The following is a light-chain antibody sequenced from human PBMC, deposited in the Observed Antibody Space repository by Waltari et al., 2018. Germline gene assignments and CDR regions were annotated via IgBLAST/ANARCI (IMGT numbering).Light chain of an antibody. CDR2: GAS. J-gene: IGKJ2*01. CDR3: LQYSNWPYT. Sequence: DIVMTQSPATLSVSPGERATLTCRASQSIVNSLSWFQLIPGRAPSHLIYGASTRATGIPARFSGSGSGTEFSLTISSLQSEDITIYYCLQYSNWPYTFGQGTRLEIK. V-gene: IGKV3-15*01. CDR1: QSIVNS.